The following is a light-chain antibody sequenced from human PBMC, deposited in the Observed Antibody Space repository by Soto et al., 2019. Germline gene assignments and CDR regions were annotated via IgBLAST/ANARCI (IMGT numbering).Light chain of an antibody. V-gene: IGKV3-20*01. J-gene: IGKJ5*01. CDR3: QQFGSSPIT. CDR1: QSVFSNY. CDR2: GAS. Sequence: EIVLTQSPGTLSLSPGERATLSCRASQSVFSNYLAWYQQKPGQAPRLLIYGASSRATGIPDRFSGSGSGTDFTLTINRMDPEDFAVYYCQQFGSSPITVGQGTRLEIK.